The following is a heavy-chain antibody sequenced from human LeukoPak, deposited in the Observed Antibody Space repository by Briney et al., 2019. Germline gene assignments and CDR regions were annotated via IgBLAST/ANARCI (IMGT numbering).Heavy chain of an antibody. CDR2: IIPILGIA. J-gene: IGHJ4*02. CDR1: GGTFSSYA. D-gene: IGHD5-12*01. V-gene: IGHV1-69*04. Sequence: SVKVSCKASGGTFSSYAISWVRQAPGQGLEWMGRIIPILGIANYAQKFQGRVTITADKSTSTAYMELSSLRSEDTAVYYCATEGVDIVATGYFDYWGQGTLVTVSS. CDR3: ATEGVDIVATGYFDY.